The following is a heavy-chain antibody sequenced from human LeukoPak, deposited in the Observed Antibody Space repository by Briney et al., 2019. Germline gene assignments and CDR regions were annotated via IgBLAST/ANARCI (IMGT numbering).Heavy chain of an antibody. CDR1: GYTFTSYG. D-gene: IGHD6-13*01. CDR2: ISAYNGNT. V-gene: IGHV1-18*01. CDR3: ARDRIAAAASYNWFDP. J-gene: IGHJ5*02. Sequence: ASVKASCKASGYTFTSYGISWVRQAPGQGLEWMGWISAYNGNTNYAQKLQGRVTMTTDTSTSTAYMELRSLRSDDTAVYYCARDRIAAAASYNWFDPWGQGTLVTVSS.